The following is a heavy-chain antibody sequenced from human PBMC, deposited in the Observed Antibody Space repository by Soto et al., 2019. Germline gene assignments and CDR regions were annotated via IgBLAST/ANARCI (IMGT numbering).Heavy chain of an antibody. CDR1: GYTLKNYG. CDR2: IKVDNGDT. J-gene: IGHJ4*02. Sequence: QVHLVQSGGEVKKPGASVKVSCKASGYTLKNYGIGWVRRAPGLGPEWVGWIKVDNGDTKYAEKLQGRVTLTTDTSTSTAYMELRNLRSDDTAFYYCARSRYYFDYWGQGTLVTVSS. V-gene: IGHV1-18*01. CDR3: ARSRYYFDY.